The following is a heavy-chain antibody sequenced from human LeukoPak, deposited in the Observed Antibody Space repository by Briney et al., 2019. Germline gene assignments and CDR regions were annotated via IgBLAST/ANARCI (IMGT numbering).Heavy chain of an antibody. D-gene: IGHD3-10*01. CDR1: GGSFSGYY. CDR3: ARDNRIGLWFGEPGVGAFDI. Sequence: SETLSLTCAVYGGSFSGYYWSWIRQPPGKGLEWIGEINHSGSTNYNPSLKSRVTISVDTSKNQFSLKLSSVTAADTAVYYCARDNRIGLWFGEPGVGAFDIWGQGTMVTVSS. J-gene: IGHJ3*02. V-gene: IGHV4-34*01. CDR2: INHSGST.